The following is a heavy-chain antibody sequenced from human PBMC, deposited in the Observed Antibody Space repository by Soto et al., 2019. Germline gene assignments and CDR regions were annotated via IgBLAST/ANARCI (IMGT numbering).Heavy chain of an antibody. CDR3: ARGPGSWYYYYMDV. D-gene: IGHD6-13*01. Sequence: ASVKVSCKASGYTFTSYDINWVRQATGQGLEWMGWMNPNSGNTGYARKFQGRVTMTRNTSISTAYMELSSLRSEDTAVYYCARGPGSWYYYYMDVWGKGTTVTAP. CDR1: GYTFTSYD. V-gene: IGHV1-8*01. J-gene: IGHJ6*03. CDR2: MNPNSGNT.